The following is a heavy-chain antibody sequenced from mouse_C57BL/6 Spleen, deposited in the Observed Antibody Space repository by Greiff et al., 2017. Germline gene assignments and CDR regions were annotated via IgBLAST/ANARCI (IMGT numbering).Heavy chain of an antibody. V-gene: IGHV14-4*01. CDR1: GFNIKDDY. CDR3: TTGGYRGGFAY. Sequence: SGAELVRPGASVKLSCTASGFNIKDDYMHWVKQRPEQGLEWIGWIDPENGDTEYASKFQGKATITADTSSNTAYLQLSSLTSEDTAVYYCTTGGYRGGFAYWGQGTLVTVSA. CDR2: IDPENGDT. D-gene: IGHD2-12*01. J-gene: IGHJ3*01.